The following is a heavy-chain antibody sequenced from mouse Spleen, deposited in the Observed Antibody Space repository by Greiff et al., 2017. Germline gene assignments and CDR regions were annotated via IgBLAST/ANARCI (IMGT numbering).Heavy chain of an antibody. Sequence: EVQGVESGGGLVQAGRSLRLSCATSGFTFSDFYMEWVRQAPGKGLEWIAASRNKANDYTTEYSASVKGRFIVSRDTSQSILYLQMNALRAEDTAIYYCARDAALYYAMDYWGQGTSVTVSS. CDR1: GFTFSDFY. J-gene: IGHJ4*01. CDR2: SRNKANDYTT. CDR3: ARDAALYYAMDY. V-gene: IGHV7-1*01.